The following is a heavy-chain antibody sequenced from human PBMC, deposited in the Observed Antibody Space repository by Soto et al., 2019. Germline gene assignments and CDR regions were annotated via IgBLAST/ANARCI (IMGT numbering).Heavy chain of an antibody. CDR1: GFTFSSYG. D-gene: IGHD2-2*01. Sequence: GGSLRLSCAASGFTFSSYGMHWVRQAPGKGLEWVAVIWYDGSNKYYADSGKGRFTISRDNSKNTLYLQMNSLRAEDTAVYYCARAGAVPAAKVMVYYYYYMDVWGKGTTVTVSS. CDR2: IWYDGSNK. V-gene: IGHV3-33*01. CDR3: ARAGAVPAAKVMVYYYYYMDV. J-gene: IGHJ6*03.